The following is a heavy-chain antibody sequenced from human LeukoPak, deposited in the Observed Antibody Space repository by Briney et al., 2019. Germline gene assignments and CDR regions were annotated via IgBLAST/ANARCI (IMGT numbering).Heavy chain of an antibody. CDR1: GGSISSSSYY. CDR2: IYYSGST. Sequence: SETLSLTCTVSGGSISSSSYYWGWIRQPPGKGLEWIGSIYYSGSTYYNPSLKSRVTISVDTSKNQFSLKLSSVTAADTAVYYCARNSRRGNWFDPWGQGTLVTVSS. V-gene: IGHV4-39*07. J-gene: IGHJ5*02. D-gene: IGHD6-13*01. CDR3: ARNSRRGNWFDP.